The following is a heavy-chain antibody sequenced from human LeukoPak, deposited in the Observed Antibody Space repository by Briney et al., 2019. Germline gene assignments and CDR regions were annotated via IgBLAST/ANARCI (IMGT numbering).Heavy chain of an antibody. D-gene: IGHD6-13*01. V-gene: IGHV3-23*01. CDR2: ISGSGGST. J-gene: IGHJ6*02. Sequence: GGSLRLSCAASGFTFSSYGMHWVRQAPGKGLEWVSAISGSGGSTYYADSVKGRFTISRDNSKNTLYLQMNSLRAEDTAVYYCAKAGSRRAPLPYGMGVWGQGTTVTVSS. CDR3: AKAGSRRAPLPYGMGV. CDR1: GFTFSSYG.